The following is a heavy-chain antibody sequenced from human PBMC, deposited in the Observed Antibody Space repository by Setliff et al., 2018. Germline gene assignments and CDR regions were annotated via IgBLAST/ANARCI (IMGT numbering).Heavy chain of an antibody. CDR2: ISHSGST. CDR1: GASISISSYY. J-gene: IGHJ4*02. Sequence: SETLSLTCTVSGASISISSYYWGWIRQPPGKGLEWIGSISHSGSTYYNPSLRSRVTISVDTSKNQFSLKLSSVTAADTAVYYCARSRYYYDSSGYPFDYWGQGTLVTAPQ. D-gene: IGHD3-22*01. V-gene: IGHV4-39*07. CDR3: ARSRYYYDSSGYPFDY.